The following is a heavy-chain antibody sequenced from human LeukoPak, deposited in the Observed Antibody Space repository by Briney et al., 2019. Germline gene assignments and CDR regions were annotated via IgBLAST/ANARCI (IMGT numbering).Heavy chain of an antibody. Sequence: PSETLSLTCTVSVDSISSTSYYWGWFRQPPVKGLEWIGSIYYSVSTYYHRSLMSQVTISVDTSKNQFSLKLSSVTAADTAVYYCAGQPNYYYGSGSYDYWGQGTLVTVSS. V-gene: IGHV4-39*01. CDR1: VDSISSTSYY. D-gene: IGHD3-10*01. CDR2: IYYSVST. J-gene: IGHJ4*02. CDR3: AGQPNYYYGSGSYDY.